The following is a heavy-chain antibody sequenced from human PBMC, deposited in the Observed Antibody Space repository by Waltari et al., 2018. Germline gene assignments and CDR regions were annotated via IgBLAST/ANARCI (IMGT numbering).Heavy chain of an antibody. CDR1: GGSISSGDYY. CDR2: IYYVGST. V-gene: IGHV4-30-4*08. CDR3: AREAAAPGPEWTYYMDV. J-gene: IGHJ6*03. Sequence: QVQLQESGPGLVKPSQTLSLTCTVSGGSISSGDYYWSWIRQPPGKGLAWIGYIYYVGSTYSNPSLKSRVTISVDTSKNQFSLKLSSVTAADTAVYYCAREAAAPGPEWTYYMDVWGKGTTVTVSS. D-gene: IGHD6-13*01.